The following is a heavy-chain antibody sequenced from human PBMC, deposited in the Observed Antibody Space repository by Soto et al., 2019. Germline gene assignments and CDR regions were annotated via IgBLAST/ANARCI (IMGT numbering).Heavy chain of an antibody. Sequence: GSLRLSCAASGFSFSSYAMSWVRQAPGKGLEWVSAISGSGGSTSYADSVKGWFTISRDNSKNTLYLQMNRLRAEDTAVYYCENGTMIVVPTDAFDIWGRGTMVTVS. CDR2: ISGSGGST. J-gene: IGHJ3*02. D-gene: IGHD3-22*01. CDR1: GFSFSSYA. CDR3: ENGTMIVVPTDAFDI. V-gene: IGHV3-23*01.